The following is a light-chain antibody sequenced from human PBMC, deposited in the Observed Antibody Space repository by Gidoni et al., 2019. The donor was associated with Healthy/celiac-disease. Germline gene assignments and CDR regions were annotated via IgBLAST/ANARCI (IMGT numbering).Light chain of an antibody. CDR2: DAS. CDR3: QQRSNWPRS. CDR1: QSVSSY. Sequence: EIVLTLSPATLSLSPGERATLSCRASQSVSSYLAWYQQKPGQAPRLLIYDASNRATGIPARLSGSGSGTDFTLTISSLEPEDFAVYYCQQRSNWPRSFGQXTKLEIK. V-gene: IGKV3-11*01. J-gene: IGKJ2*03.